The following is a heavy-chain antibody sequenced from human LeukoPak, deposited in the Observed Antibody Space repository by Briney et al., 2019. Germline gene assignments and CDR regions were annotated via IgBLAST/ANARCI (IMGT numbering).Heavy chain of an antibody. V-gene: IGHV3-66*01. Sequence: GGSLRLSCAASGFTVSSNYMSWVRQAPGKGLEWVSVIYSGGSTYYADSVKGRFTISRENSKNTLYLQMNSLRAEDTAVYYCASYPDDAFDIWGQGTMVTVSS. CDR2: IYSGGST. CDR3: ASYPDDAFDI. D-gene: IGHD1-14*01. J-gene: IGHJ3*02. CDR1: GFTVSSNY.